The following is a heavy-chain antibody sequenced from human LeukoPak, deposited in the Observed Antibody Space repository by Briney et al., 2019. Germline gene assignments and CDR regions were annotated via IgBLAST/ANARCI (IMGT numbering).Heavy chain of an antibody. CDR3: ARSIRWAKFDP. D-gene: IGHD4-23*01. CDR2: IYYSGST. V-gene: IGHV4-31*03. CDR1: GGSISSSSYY. J-gene: IGHJ5*02. Sequence: SETLSLTCTVSGGSISSSSYYWGWIRQHPGKGLEGIGYIYYSGSTYYNPSLKSRVTISVDTSKNQFSLKLSSVTAADTSEYYCARSIRWAKFDPWGQGTLVTVSS.